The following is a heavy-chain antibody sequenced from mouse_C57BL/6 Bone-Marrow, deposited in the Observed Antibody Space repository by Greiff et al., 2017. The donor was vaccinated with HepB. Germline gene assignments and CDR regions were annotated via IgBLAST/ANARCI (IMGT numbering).Heavy chain of an antibody. J-gene: IGHJ3*01. CDR2: IRNKANNHST. Sequence: EVQLVESGGGLVQPGGSMKLSCAASGFTFSDAWMDWVRQSPEKGLEWVAEIRNKANNHSTYYAESVKGRFTVSRDDSKSSVYLQMNSLRAEDTDSDCYTRQLRDVCFAYWGQGTLVTVSA. D-gene: IGHD3-2*02. CDR1: GFTFSDAW. V-gene: IGHV6-6*01. CDR3: TRQLRDVCFAY.